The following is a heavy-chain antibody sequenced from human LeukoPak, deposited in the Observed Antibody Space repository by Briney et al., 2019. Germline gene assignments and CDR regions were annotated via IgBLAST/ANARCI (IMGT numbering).Heavy chain of an antibody. CDR1: GGSISSSSYY. CDR3: ARLVAAVVNWFDP. CDR2: IYYSGST. J-gene: IGHJ5*02. D-gene: IGHD6-13*01. V-gene: IGHV4-39*01. Sequence: SETLSLTCTVSGGSISSSSYYWGWSRQPPGKGLEWIGSIYYSGSTYYNPSLKSRVTISVDTSKNQFSLKLSSVTAADTAVYYCARLVAAVVNWFDPWGQGTLVTVSS.